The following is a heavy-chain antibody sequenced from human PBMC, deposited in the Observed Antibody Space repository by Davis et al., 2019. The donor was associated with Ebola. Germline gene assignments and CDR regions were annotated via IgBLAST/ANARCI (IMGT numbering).Heavy chain of an antibody. CDR2: IYYSGST. J-gene: IGHJ3*02. CDR3: ARHRITMVRGVDDAFDI. CDR1: GGSFSGYY. V-gene: IGHV4-59*08. Sequence: MPSETLSLTCAVYGGSFSGYYWSWIRQPPGKGLEWIGYIYYSGSTNYNPSLKSRVTISVDTSKNQFSLKLSSVTAADTAVYYCARHRITMVRGVDDAFDIWGQGTMVTVSS. D-gene: IGHD3-10*01.